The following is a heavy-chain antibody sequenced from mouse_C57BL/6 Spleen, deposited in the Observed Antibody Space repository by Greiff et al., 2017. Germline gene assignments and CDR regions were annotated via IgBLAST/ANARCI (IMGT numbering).Heavy chain of an antibody. CDR2: IYPGSGST. J-gene: IGHJ2*01. Sequence: QVQLQQPGAELVKPGASVKMSCKASGYTFTSYWITWVKQRPGQGLEWIGDIYPGSGSTNYNEKFKSKATLTVDTSSSTAYMQLSSLTSEGSAVYYCARKTAVAPGAYWGQGTTLTVSA. D-gene: IGHD1-1*01. CDR1: GYTFTSYW. V-gene: IGHV1-55*01. CDR3: ARKTAVAPGAY.